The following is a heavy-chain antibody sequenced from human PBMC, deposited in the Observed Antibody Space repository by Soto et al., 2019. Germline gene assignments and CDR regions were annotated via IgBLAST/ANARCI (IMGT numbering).Heavy chain of an antibody. CDR3: AREAY. J-gene: IGHJ4*02. CDR1: GLTFGNYW. V-gene: IGHV3-7*05. CDR2: IKQDGSEK. Sequence: PGGSLRLSGEGPGLTFGNYWMSWVRQAPGKGLEWVANIKQDGSEKYYVDSVRGRFTISRDNARNSLYLQMNSLRPEDTAMYYCAREAYWGQGTLVTVSS.